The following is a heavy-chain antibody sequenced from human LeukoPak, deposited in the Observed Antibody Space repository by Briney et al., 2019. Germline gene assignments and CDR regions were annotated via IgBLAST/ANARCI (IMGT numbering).Heavy chain of an antibody. Sequence: WASVKVSCKASGGTFSSYAISWVRQAPGQGLEWMGRIIPILGIANYAQRFQGRVTITADKSTSTAYMELSSLRSEDTAVYYCAKHRIEYHSAFDIWGQGTMVTVSS. CDR3: AKHRIEYHSAFDI. V-gene: IGHV1-69*04. CDR2: IIPILGIA. D-gene: IGHD6-6*01. CDR1: GGTFSSYA. J-gene: IGHJ3*02.